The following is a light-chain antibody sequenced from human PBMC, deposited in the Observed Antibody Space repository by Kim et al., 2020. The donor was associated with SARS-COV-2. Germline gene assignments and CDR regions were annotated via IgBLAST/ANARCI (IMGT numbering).Light chain of an antibody. CDR3: CSYAGSYTYV. J-gene: IGLJ1*01. Sequence: GQSVTISCTGPSSDVGGYTYASWYQQHPGKAPNLMIYDVSKRPAGVPDRFSGSKSGNTASLTISGLQAEDEADYYCCSYAGSYTYVFGTGTKVTVL. V-gene: IGLV2-11*01. CDR1: SSDVGGYTY. CDR2: DVS.